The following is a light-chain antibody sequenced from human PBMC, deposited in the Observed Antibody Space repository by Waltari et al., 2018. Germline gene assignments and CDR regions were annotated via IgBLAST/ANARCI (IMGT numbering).Light chain of an antibody. CDR3: QKLNAYPLT. CDR2: AAS. CDR1: QGISSY. Sequence: DIQLTQSPSFLSASVGHRVTMTCRASQGISSYLAWYQQKPGKAPKLLVYAASTLQSGVPSRFSGSGSGTEFTLTISSLQPEDFATYYCQKLNAYPLTVGPGTKVDFK. J-gene: IGKJ3*01. V-gene: IGKV1-9*01.